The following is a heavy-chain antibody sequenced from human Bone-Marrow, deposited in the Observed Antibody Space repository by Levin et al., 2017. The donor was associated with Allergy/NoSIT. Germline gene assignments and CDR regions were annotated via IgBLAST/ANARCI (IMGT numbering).Heavy chain of an antibody. D-gene: IGHD2-15*01. Sequence: PGGSLRLSCAASGFTFSSYGMHWVRQAPGKGLEWVAVIWYDGGYKYYADSVKGRFIISRDNPKNTLYLQMNSLRVDDTAVYYCATCSGGSCFPEPFDIWGQGTMVTVSS. J-gene: IGHJ3*02. CDR1: GFTFSSYG. CDR2: IWYDGGYK. CDR3: ATCSGGSCFPEPFDI. V-gene: IGHV3-33*01.